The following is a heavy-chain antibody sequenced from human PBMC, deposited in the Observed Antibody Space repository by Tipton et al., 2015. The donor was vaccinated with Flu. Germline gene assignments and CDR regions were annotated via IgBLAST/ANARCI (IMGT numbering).Heavy chain of an antibody. Sequence: QLVQSGAEVQKPGASVKVSCQASGYTFTDYYLHWVRRARGQGLEWMGRINPYSGDTNYAQKFQGRVTMTRDTTTSTIYMELSNLISGATAIYYGARSGYWSGGICSVGVDPWAQGTLVTVSS. J-gene: IGHJ5*02. CDR1: GYTFTDYY. D-gene: IGHD2-15*01. V-gene: IGHV1-2*06. CDR2: INPYSGDT. CDR3: ARSGYWSGGICSVGVDP.